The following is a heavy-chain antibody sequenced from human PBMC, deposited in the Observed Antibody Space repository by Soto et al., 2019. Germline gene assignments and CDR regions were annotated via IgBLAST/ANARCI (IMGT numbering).Heavy chain of an antibody. Sequence: GGSLRLSCAASGFTFDDYAMHWVRQAPGKGLEWVSGINWNGDSIGYADSVKGRFTISRDNAKNSLYLQMNSLRTEDTAFYYCAKDQKSSGWSGCLGYWGQGSLVTVSS. J-gene: IGHJ4*02. CDR2: INWNGDSI. D-gene: IGHD6-19*01. CDR3: AKDQKSSGWSGCLGY. CDR1: GFTFDDYA. V-gene: IGHV3-9*01.